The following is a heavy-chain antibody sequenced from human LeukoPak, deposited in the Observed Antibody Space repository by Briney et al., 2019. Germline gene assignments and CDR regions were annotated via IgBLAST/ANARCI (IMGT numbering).Heavy chain of an antibody. J-gene: IGHJ6*02. D-gene: IGHD3-22*01. CDR1: GFTFSNYA. CDR3: ARDRVIYYYYGMDV. CDR2: ISHDGSIK. V-gene: IGHV3-30-3*01. Sequence: QTGGSLRLSRAASGFTFSNYAIHWVRQAPGEGLEWVAVISHDGSIKHFADSVRGRFTISRDNSKNTLYLQMNSLRAEDTAVYYCARDRVIYYYYGMDVWGQGTTVTVS.